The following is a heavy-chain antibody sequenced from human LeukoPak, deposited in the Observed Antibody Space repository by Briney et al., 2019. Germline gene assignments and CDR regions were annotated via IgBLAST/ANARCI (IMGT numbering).Heavy chain of an antibody. Sequence: KPSETLSLTCTVSGGPISSYYWSWIRQPPGKGLEWIGYIYYSGSTNYNPSLKSRVTISVDTSKNQFSLKLSSVTAADTAVYYCVRVIDYYGSGSYVDYWGQGTLVTVPS. CDR1: GGPISSYY. J-gene: IGHJ4*02. CDR2: IYYSGST. CDR3: VRVIDYYGSGSYVDY. D-gene: IGHD3-10*01. V-gene: IGHV4-59*01.